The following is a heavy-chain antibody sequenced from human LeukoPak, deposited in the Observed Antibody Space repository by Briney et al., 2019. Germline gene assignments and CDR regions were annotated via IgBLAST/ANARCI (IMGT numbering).Heavy chain of an antibody. J-gene: IGHJ4*02. CDR2: INPNNGGT. D-gene: IGHD4-17*01. CDR1: GYSFSDNY. V-gene: IGHV1-2*02. CDR3: AREVYGDSSFDY. Sequence: ASVKVSCEASGYSFSDNYVHWVRQAPGQGLEWMGWINPNNGGTEYAQKFQGRVTMTRDTSISIVYMELSSVRSDDTAVYYCAREVYGDSSFDYWGQGTLLTVSS.